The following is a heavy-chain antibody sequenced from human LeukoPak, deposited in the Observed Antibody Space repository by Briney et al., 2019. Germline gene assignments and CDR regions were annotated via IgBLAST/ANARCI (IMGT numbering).Heavy chain of an antibody. CDR3: GKLKSSGYLIEY. CDR2: ISSSGGSI. V-gene: IGHV3-48*03. Sequence: GSLRLSCAASGFTFSSYEMNWVRQAPGKGLEWVSYISSSGGSIYYADSVKGRFTISRDNSKNTLYLQMNSLSVEDTAVYYCGKLKSSGYLIEYWGQGTLVTVSS. D-gene: IGHD3-22*01. J-gene: IGHJ4*02. CDR1: GFTFSSYE.